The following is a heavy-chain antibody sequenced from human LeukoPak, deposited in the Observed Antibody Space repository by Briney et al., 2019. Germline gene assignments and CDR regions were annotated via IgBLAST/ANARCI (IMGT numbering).Heavy chain of an antibody. CDR2: INPNSGGT. V-gene: IGHV1-2*06. D-gene: IGHD4-11*01. CDR3: ARRHTVLYNWFDP. CDR1: GYTFTGYY. Sequence: GASVTVSCKASGYTFTGYYMHWVRQAPGQGLEWMGRINPNSGGTNYAQKFQGRVTMTRDTSISTAYMELSRLRSDDTAVYYCARRHTVLYNWFDPWGQGTLVTVSS. J-gene: IGHJ5*02.